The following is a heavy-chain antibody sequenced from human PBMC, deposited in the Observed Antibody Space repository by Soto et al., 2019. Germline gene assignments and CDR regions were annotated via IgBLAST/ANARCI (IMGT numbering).Heavy chain of an antibody. CDR2: IYYSGST. CDR3: ARDLDYYDSSGYQPLFDY. D-gene: IGHD3-22*01. V-gene: IGHV4-31*03. CDR1: GGSISSGGYY. Sequence: SETLSLTCTVSGGSISSGGYYWSWIRQHPGKGLEWIGYIYYSGSTYYNPSLKSRVTISVDTSKNHFSLKLSSVTAADTAVYYCARDLDYYDSSGYQPLFDYWGQGTLVTVSS. J-gene: IGHJ4*02.